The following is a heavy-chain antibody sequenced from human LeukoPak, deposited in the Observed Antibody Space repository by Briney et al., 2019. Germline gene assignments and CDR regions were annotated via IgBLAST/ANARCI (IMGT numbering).Heavy chain of an antibody. J-gene: IGHJ4*02. D-gene: IGHD3-22*01. CDR2: INPSGGST. Sequence: ASVKVSCKASGYTFTSYYMHWVRQAPGQGLEWMGIINPSGGSTSYAQKFQGRVTMTRDMSTSTVYMELSSLRSEDTAVYYCARGQGSYGYNYYDSSGYGEGGYWGQGTLVTVSS. CDR1: GYTFTSYY. V-gene: IGHV1-46*01. CDR3: ARGQGSYGYNYYDSSGYGEGGY.